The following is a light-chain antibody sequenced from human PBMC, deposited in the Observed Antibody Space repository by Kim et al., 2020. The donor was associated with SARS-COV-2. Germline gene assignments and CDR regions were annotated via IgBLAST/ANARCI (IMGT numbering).Light chain of an antibody. CDR1: SSNIGRRD. CDR3: AAWDDSLNGLWV. J-gene: IGLJ3*02. Sequence: SVSIFCSGSSSNIGRRDVNWYRQLPGTAPKLLIYNSNQRPSGVPGRFSGSKSGTSASLAISGLQSEDEATYYCAAWDDSLNGLWVFGGGTQLTVL. V-gene: IGLV1-44*01. CDR2: NSN.